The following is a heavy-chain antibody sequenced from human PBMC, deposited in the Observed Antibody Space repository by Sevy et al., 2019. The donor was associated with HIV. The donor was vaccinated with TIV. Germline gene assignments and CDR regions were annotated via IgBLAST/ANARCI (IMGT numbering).Heavy chain of an antibody. CDR2: SSSSSNYI. D-gene: IGHD3-10*01. V-gene: IGHV3-21*01. CDR3: ARDGGRITMVQGVLAYYHGMDV. Sequence: GGSLRLSCAASGFTFSIYSMNWVRQAPGKGLEWVSSSSSSSNYIYYADSVKGRFTISRDNAKNSLYLQMISLRAEDTAVYYCARDGGRITMVQGVLAYYHGMDVWGQGTTVTVS. CDR1: GFTFSIYS. J-gene: IGHJ6*02.